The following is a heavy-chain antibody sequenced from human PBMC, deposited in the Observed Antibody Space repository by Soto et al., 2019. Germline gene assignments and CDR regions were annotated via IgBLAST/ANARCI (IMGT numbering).Heavy chain of an antibody. CDR3: ARACTNCPPRDY. CDR1: GFTFTSYD. J-gene: IGHJ4*02. CDR2: MNPNSGST. V-gene: IGHV1-8*01. Sequence: QVQLVQSGAEVKKPGASVKVSCKASGFTFTSYDINWVRQATGQGLEWMGWMNPNSGSTAYAQKFQGRVTMTRNTSISTAYMELSSLRSEDTAVYYCARACTNCPPRDYWGQGTPVTVSA. D-gene: IGHD2-2*01.